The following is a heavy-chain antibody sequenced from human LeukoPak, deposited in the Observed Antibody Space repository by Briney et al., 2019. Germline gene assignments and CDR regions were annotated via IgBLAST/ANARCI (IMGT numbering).Heavy chain of an antibody. CDR2: VSGSGGST. V-gene: IGHV3-23*01. J-gene: IGHJ4*02. Sequence: AGSLRLHWAASGFTFSSYAMSWVRQAPGKGLECLSAVSGSGGSTYYADSVKGRFTISRDNSKNTLYLQMNSLSADDTAVYYCAKDSTDTAYVGITGTTEFDYWGQGTLVTVSS. CDR1: GFTFSSYA. CDR3: AKDSTDTAYVGITGTTEFDY. D-gene: IGHD1-20*01.